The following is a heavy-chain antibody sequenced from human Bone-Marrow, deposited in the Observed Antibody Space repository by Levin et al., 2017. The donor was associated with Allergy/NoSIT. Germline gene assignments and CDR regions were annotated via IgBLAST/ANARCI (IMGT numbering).Heavy chain of an antibody. J-gene: IGHJ4*02. CDR3: ATTLYRSSYNSTTGLDY. V-gene: IGHV4-4*02. CDR1: GASITGSYW. D-gene: IGHD6-13*01. CDR2: ISHSGST. Sequence: PSETLSLTCAVSGASITGSYWWTWVRQPPGKGLEWIGEISHSGSTTHNPSLKSRVTMSVDRSKRQFSLNLTSVTAPDTAMYFCATTLYRSSYNSTTGLDYWGQGTLVTVSS.